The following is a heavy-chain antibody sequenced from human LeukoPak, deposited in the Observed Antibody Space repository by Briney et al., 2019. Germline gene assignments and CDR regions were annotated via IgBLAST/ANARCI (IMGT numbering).Heavy chain of an antibody. J-gene: IGHJ4*02. CDR3: ARARGIVVPSPFDY. D-gene: IGHD2-2*01. Sequence: ASVKVSCKASGYTFTGYYMHWVRQAPGQGLEWMGWINPNIGGTNYAQKFQGRVTMTRDTSISTAYMELSRLRSDDTAVYYCARARGIVVPSPFDYWGQGTLVTVSS. CDR2: INPNIGGT. CDR1: GYTFTGYY. V-gene: IGHV1-2*02.